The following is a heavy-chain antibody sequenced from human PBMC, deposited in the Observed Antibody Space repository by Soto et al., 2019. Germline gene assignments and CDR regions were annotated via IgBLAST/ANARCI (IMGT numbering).Heavy chain of an antibody. CDR3: ARVAQQLDDAFDI. V-gene: IGHV1-2*04. CDR1: GYTFTGYY. CDR2: INPNSGGT. D-gene: IGHD6-13*01. J-gene: IGHJ3*02. Sequence: ASVKVSCKASGYTFTGYYMHWVRQAPGQGLEWMGWINPNSGGTNYAQKFQGWVTMTRDTSISTAYMELSRLRSDDTAVYYCARVAQQLDDAFDIWGQGTMVTVSS.